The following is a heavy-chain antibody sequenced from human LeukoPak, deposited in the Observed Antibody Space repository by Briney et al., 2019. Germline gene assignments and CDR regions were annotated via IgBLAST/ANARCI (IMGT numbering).Heavy chain of an antibody. CDR1: GFNFANHA. Sequence: GGSLRLSCAASGFNFANHAMSWVRQTPGKGLEWVSAISGGGDITYYADSVTGRFTISRDNPKDTLFLQMHSLRPGDTAVYYCVREDTPATANYWGQGTLVTISS. CDR3: VREDTPATANY. D-gene: IGHD2-21*02. CDR2: ISGGGDIT. J-gene: IGHJ4*02. V-gene: IGHV3-23*01.